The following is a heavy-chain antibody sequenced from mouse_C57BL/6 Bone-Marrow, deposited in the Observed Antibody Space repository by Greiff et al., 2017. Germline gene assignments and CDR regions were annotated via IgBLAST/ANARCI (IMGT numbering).Heavy chain of an antibody. D-gene: IGHD3-2*02. CDR3: ARAGDSSGSLYYFDY. V-gene: IGHV1-55*01. J-gene: IGHJ2*01. CDR1: GYTFTSYW. Sequence: QVQLQQPGAELVKPGASVKMSCKASGYTFTSYWITWVKQRPGQGLEWIGDIYPGSGSTNYNEKFKSKATLTVDTSSSTAYMQLSSLTSEDSAVYDCARAGDSSGSLYYFDYWGQGTTLTVSS. CDR2: IYPGSGST.